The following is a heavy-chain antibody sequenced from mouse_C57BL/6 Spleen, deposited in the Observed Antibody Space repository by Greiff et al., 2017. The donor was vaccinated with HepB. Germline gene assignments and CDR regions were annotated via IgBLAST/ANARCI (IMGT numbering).Heavy chain of an antibody. D-gene: IGHD1-1*01. CDR1: GFTFTDYY. CDR3: ASPLYGSSSYAMDY. Sequence: EVHLVESGGGLVQPGGSLSLSCAASGFTFTDYYMSWVRQPPGKALEWLGFIRNKANGYTTEYSASVKGRFTISRDNSQSILYLQMNALRAEDSATYYCASPLYGSSSYAMDYWGQGASVTVSS. V-gene: IGHV7-3*01. J-gene: IGHJ4*01. CDR2: IRNKANGYTT.